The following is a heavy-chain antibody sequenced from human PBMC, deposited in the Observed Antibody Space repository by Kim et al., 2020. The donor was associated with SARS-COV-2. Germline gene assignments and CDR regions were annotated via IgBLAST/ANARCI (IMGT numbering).Heavy chain of an antibody. J-gene: IGHJ4*02. Sequence: NYAQKSQGRVPITADESTSTAYMGLSSLRSEETAVYYCARQSGYSEFDYWGQGTLVTVSS. D-gene: IGHD3-22*01. CDR3: ARQSGYSEFDY. V-gene: IGHV1-69*01.